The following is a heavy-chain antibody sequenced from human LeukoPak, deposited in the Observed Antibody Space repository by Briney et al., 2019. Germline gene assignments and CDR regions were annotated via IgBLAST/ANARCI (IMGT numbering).Heavy chain of an antibody. D-gene: IGHD3-10*01. V-gene: IGHV4-39*01. CDR2: IYYTGST. J-gene: IGHJ4*02. CDR3: ARHVQYFYTSSGYYFDY. Sequence: SETLSLTCTVSGDSINSGSYYRGWIRQSPGKGLEWIGNIYYTGSTSYNPSLKSRLTISVDTSKNQFSLKLSSVTAADTAVYYCARHVQYFYTSSGYYFDYWGQGALVTVSS. CDR1: GDSINSGSYY.